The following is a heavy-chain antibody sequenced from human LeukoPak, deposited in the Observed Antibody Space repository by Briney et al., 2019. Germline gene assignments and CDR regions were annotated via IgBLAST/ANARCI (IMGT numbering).Heavy chain of an antibody. CDR3: ARDGAPRRAAAPSAFDI. J-gene: IGHJ3*02. Sequence: ASVKVSCKASGYTFTGYYTHWVRQAPGQGLEWMGWISAYNGNTNYAQKLQGRVTMTTDTSTSTAYMELRSLRSDDTAVYYCARDGAPRRAAAPSAFDIWGQGTMVTVSS. V-gene: IGHV1-18*04. CDR1: GYTFTGYY. D-gene: IGHD6-13*01. CDR2: ISAYNGNT.